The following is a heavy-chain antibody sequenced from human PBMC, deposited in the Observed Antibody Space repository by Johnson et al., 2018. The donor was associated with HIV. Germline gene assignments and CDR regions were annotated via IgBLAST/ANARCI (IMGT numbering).Heavy chain of an antibody. CDR3: ARRNAGGAFDI. V-gene: IGHV3-20*04. CDR1: GFTFDDYG. D-gene: IGHD2-2*01. J-gene: IGHJ3*02. CDR2: ISRNGGTT. Sequence: VQLVESGGSAVRPGGSLRLSCTASGFTFDDYGMSWVRQPPGKGLEWVSGISRNGGTTGYIDSVKGRFTISRDNAKNSLHLQMHSLRAEHTAVYYCARRNAGGAFDIGGQGTMVTVSS.